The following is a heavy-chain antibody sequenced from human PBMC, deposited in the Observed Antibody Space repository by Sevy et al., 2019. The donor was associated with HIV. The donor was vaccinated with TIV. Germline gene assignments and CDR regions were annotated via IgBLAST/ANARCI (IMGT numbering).Heavy chain of an antibody. J-gene: IGHJ4*02. CDR3: ARGGLGGSSGWYYFDY. CDR2: ISSSGRTV. CDR1: RFTFSDYY. V-gene: IGHV3-11*01. D-gene: IGHD6-19*01. Sequence: GGSLRLSCAASRFTFSDYYMSWIRQAPGKGLEWVSYISSSGRTVYYEDSVKGRFTISRDNAKNSLYLQMNSLRAEDTAVYYCARGGLGGSSGWYYFDYWGQGILVTVSS.